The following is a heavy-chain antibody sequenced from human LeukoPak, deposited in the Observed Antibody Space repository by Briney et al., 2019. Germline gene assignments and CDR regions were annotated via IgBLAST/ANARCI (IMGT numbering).Heavy chain of an antibody. CDR3: ASEGSSGYYGNWYFDL. V-gene: IGHV4-59*08. CDR1: GGSISSYY. CDR2: IYYSGST. Sequence: SETLSLTCTVSGGSISSYYWSWIRQPPGKGLEWIGYIYYSGSTNYDPSLKSRVTISVDTSKNQFSLKLSSVTAADTAVYYCASEGSSGYYGNWYFDLWGRGTLVTVSS. D-gene: IGHD3-22*01. J-gene: IGHJ2*01.